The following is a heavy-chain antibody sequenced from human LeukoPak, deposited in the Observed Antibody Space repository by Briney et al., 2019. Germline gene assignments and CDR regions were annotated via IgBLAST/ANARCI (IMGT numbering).Heavy chain of an antibody. Sequence: PGGSLRLSCAASGFTFSSYGMHWVRQAPGKGLEWVAVISYDGSNKYYADSVKGRFTISRDNSKNTLYLQMNSLRAEDTAVYYCAKPYGSGSYYNLPFDYWGQGTLVTDSS. CDR2: ISYDGSNK. CDR1: GFTFSSYG. V-gene: IGHV3-30*18. CDR3: AKPYGSGSYYNLPFDY. D-gene: IGHD3-10*01. J-gene: IGHJ4*02.